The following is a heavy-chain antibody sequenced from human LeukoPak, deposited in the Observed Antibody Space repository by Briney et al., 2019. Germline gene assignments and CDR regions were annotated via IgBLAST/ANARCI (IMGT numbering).Heavy chain of an antibody. Sequence: SETLSLTCAVYGGSFSGYYWSWIRQPPGKGLEWIGEINHSGSTNYNPSLKSRVTISVDTSKNQFSLKLSSVTAADTVVYYCARGSYYYGSGSYYPYFDYWGQGTLVTVSS. V-gene: IGHV4-34*01. J-gene: IGHJ4*02. D-gene: IGHD3-10*01. CDR2: INHSGST. CDR3: ARGSYYYGSGSYYPYFDY. CDR1: GGSFSGYY.